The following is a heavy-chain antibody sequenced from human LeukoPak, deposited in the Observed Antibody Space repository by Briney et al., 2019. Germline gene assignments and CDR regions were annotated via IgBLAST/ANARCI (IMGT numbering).Heavy chain of an antibody. CDR2: ISGSGGST. V-gene: IGHV3-23*01. J-gene: IGHJ5*02. Sequence: GGSLRLSCAATGFTFSSYPMSWVRQAPGKGLEWVSAISGSGGSTYYADSVKRRFTISRDNSKNTLYLQMNSLRAEDTAVYYCAKGEWLRFFDPWGQGTLVTVSS. CDR3: AKGEWLRFFDP. CDR1: GFTFSSYP. D-gene: IGHD5-12*01.